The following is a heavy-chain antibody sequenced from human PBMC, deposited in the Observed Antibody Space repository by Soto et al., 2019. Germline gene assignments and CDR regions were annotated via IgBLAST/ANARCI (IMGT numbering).Heavy chain of an antibody. V-gene: IGHV1-18*01. Sequence: GASVKVSCKASGYTFTNYGISWVRQAPGQGLHWMGWISAHNGNTNYAHNLQGRVTMTIDTSTSTAYMELTSLRFDDTAIYYCPRDWQLLPWGQGTLVTVSS. J-gene: IGHJ5*02. D-gene: IGHD1-7*01. CDR3: PRDWQLLP. CDR2: ISAHNGNT. CDR1: GYTFTNYG.